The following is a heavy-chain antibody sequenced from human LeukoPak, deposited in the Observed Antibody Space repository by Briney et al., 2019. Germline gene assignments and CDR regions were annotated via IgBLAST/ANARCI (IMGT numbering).Heavy chain of an antibody. V-gene: IGHV3-74*01. CDR3: ARGNQQLPRSTPDY. CDR2: IKTDGSTT. CDR1: GFTFSSSW. J-gene: IGHJ4*02. Sequence: GGALRLSCAVSGFTFSSSWMHSVRQAPGKGLVWVSHIKTDGSTTAYADSGKGRFTISRDNAKNPLYLQMNSLRAEDTGVYYCARGNQQLPRSTPDYWGQGPLVSVSS. D-gene: IGHD2-2*01.